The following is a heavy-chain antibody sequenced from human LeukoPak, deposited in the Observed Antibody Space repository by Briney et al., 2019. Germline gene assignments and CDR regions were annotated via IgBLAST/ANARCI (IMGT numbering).Heavy chain of an antibody. Sequence: GRSLRLSCAASGFAFSTYPVHWVRQAPGKGLEWVAVISYDGSNKYYADSVKGRFTISRDNSKNTLYLQMNSLRAEDTAIYYCASRHYDFGYYWGQGTLVTVSS. D-gene: IGHD4-17*01. V-gene: IGHV3-30*04. CDR1: GFAFSTYP. CDR3: ASRHYDFGYY. CDR2: ISYDGSNK. J-gene: IGHJ4*02.